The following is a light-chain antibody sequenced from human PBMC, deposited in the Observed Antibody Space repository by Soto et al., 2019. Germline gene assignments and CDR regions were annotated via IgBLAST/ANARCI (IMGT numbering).Light chain of an antibody. CDR2: EVS. V-gene: IGLV2-23*02. CDR3: CSYAGSSIPYV. CDR1: SSDVGSYNL. J-gene: IGLJ1*01. Sequence: QSALTQPASVSGSPGQSITISCTGTSSDVGSYNLVSWYRQHPGKAPKLMIYEVSKRPSGVSNRFSGSKSGNTASLTISGLQAEDEADYYCCSYAGSSIPYVFGTGTKLTVL.